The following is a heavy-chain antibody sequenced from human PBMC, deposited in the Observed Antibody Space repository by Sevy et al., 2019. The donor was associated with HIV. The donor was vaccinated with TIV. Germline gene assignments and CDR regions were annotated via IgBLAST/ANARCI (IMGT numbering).Heavy chain of an antibody. CDR1: GYTFTSYD. CDR2: MNPNSGNT. D-gene: IGHD3-3*01. V-gene: IGHV1-8*01. Sequence: ASVKVSCNASGYTFTSYDINWVRQATGQGLEWMGWMNPNSGNTGNAQKFQGRVTMTRNTSISTAYMELSSLRSEDTAVYYCARGPDTYDFWSGYYPDYWGQGTLVTVSS. CDR3: ARGPDTYDFWSGYYPDY. J-gene: IGHJ4*02.